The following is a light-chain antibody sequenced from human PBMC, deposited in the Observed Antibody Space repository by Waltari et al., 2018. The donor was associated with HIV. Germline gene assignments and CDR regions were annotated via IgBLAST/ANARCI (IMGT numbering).Light chain of an antibody. CDR2: DAS. CDR3: QQTYTVPLT. Sequence: DIQMTQSPSSLSASVGDRVTITCRSSQYINTYLNWYQQKPGTAPKALIYDASSLESGVPSRFSGSGLGTDFTLTISSLQPDDYATCFCQQTYTVPLTFGPGTKVDIK. CDR1: QYINTY. V-gene: IGKV1-39*01. J-gene: IGKJ3*01.